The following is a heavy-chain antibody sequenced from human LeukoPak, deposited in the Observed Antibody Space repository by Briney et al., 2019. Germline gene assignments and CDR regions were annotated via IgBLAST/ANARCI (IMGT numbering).Heavy chain of an antibody. V-gene: IGHV3-30*02. CDR3: ARDPNCGGDCYPTFDY. Sequence: GGSLRLSCAASGFTFSSYGMHWVRQAPGKGLEWVAFIRYDGSNKYYADSVKGRFTISRDNSKNTLFLQMNSLRAEDTAVYYCARDPNCGGDCYPTFDYWGQGTLVTVSS. CDR1: GFTFSSYG. D-gene: IGHD2-21*02. J-gene: IGHJ4*02. CDR2: IRYDGSNK.